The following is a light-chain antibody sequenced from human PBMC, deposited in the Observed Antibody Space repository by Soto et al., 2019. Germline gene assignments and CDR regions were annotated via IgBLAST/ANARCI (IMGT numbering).Light chain of an antibody. V-gene: IGKV1-39*01. CDR2: SAS. J-gene: IGKJ4*01. CDR3: QQANSFPLT. Sequence: DIQMTQSPSSLSASVGDRVTITCRASERINNYLNWYQQKPGRAPKLLIYSASSLQSGIPSRFSGSGSGTDFTLTISSLQPEDFATYYCQQANSFPLTFGGGTKVDIK. CDR1: ERINNY.